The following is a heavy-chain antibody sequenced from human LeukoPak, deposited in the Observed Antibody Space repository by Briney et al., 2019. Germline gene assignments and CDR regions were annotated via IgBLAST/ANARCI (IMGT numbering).Heavy chain of an antibody. CDR3: ARGDYDILTGYYLSWFDP. CDR2: IYYSGST. Sequence: SETLSLTCTVSGGSISSYYWSWIRQPPGKGLEWIGYIYYSGSTNYNPSLKSRVTISVDTSKNQFSLKLSSVTAADTAVYYCARGDYDILTGYYLSWFDPWGQGTLVTVSS. CDR1: GGSISSYY. V-gene: IGHV4-59*01. J-gene: IGHJ5*02. D-gene: IGHD3-9*01.